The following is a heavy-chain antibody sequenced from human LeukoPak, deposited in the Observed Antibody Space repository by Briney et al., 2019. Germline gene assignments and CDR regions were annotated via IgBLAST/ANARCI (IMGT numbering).Heavy chain of an antibody. D-gene: IGHD3-22*01. V-gene: IGHV4-39*01. J-gene: IGHJ4*02. CDR1: GGSISSSSYY. CDR3: ARRGYSGYYDSSGHQGDY. Sequence: SETLSLTCTVSGGSISSSSYYWGWIRQPPGKGLEWIGSIYYSGSTYYNPSLKSRVTISVDTSKNQFSLKLSSVTAADTAVYYCARRGYSGYYDSSGHQGDYWGQGTLVTVSS. CDR2: IYYSGST.